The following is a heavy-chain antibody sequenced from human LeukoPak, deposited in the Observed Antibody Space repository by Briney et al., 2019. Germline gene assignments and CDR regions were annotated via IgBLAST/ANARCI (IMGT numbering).Heavy chain of an antibody. CDR2: ISGSGGST. J-gene: IGHJ4*02. D-gene: IGHD3-22*01. CDR1: GFTFSSYA. V-gene: IGHV3-23*01. Sequence: GGSLRLSCAASGFTFSSYAMSWVRQAPGKGLEWVSAISGSGGSTYYADSVKGRFTISRDNSKNTLYLQMNSLRAEDTAVYYCAKGDYYDSSGYNYFDYWGQGTLVTVPS. CDR3: AKGDYYDSSGYNYFDY.